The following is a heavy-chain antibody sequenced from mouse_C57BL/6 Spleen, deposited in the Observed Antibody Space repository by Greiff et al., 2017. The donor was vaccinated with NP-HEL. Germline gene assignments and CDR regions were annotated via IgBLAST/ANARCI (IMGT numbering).Heavy chain of an antibody. J-gene: IGHJ2*01. D-gene: IGHD2-4*01. V-gene: IGHV5-6*01. CDR3: ARLCDYGGGYFDY. CDR2: ISSGGSYT. Sequence: EVQRVESGGDLVKPGGSLKLSCAASGFTFSSYGMSWVRQTPDKRLEWVATISSGGSYTYYPDSVKGRFTISRDNAKNTLYLQMSSLKSEDTAMYYCARLCDYGGGYFDYWGQGTTLTVSS. CDR1: GFTFSSYG.